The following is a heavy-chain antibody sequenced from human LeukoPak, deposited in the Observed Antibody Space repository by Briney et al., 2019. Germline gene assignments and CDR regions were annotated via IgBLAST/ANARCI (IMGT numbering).Heavy chain of an antibody. CDR2: VYSSGST. V-gene: IGHV4-61*05. CDR1: GGSISSSNYY. CDR3: ARRMSHLYNFEY. J-gene: IGHJ4*02. D-gene: IGHD5-24*01. Sequence: SETLSLTCTVSGGSISSSNYYWGWIRQPPGKGLEWIGYVYSSGSTNYNPSLKSRVTISVDTSKNQFSLKLNSVTAADTAVYYCARRMSHLYNFEYWGQGTLVTVSS.